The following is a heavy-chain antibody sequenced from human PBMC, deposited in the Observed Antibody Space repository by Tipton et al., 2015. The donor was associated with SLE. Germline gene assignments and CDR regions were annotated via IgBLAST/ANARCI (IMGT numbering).Heavy chain of an antibody. Sequence: TLSLTCTVSGGSISSGDYYWSWIRQPPGKGLEWIGYIYYSGSTYYNPSLKSRVTISLDTSKNQFSLKLSSVTAADTAVYYCARGRLLYYFDYWGQGTLVTVSS. CDR1: GGSISSGDYY. J-gene: IGHJ4*02. CDR2: IYYSGST. CDR3: ARGRLLYYFDY. V-gene: IGHV4-30-4*01.